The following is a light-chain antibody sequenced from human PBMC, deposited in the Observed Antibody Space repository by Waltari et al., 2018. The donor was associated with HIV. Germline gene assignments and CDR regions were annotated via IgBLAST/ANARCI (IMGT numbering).Light chain of an antibody. Sequence: EIVLTQSPGTLSLSPGERDTLSCRASQSVSSSYLAWYQQRPGQAPRLLIYGASSRATGIPDRFSGSGSGTDFTLTISRLEPEDFAVYYCQQYAGSPYTFGQGTKLEIK. CDR2: GAS. V-gene: IGKV3-20*01. CDR1: QSVSSSY. CDR3: QQYAGSPYT. J-gene: IGKJ2*01.